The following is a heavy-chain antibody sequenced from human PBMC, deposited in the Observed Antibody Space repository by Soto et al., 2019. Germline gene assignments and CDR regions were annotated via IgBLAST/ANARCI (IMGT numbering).Heavy chain of an antibody. CDR2: ISGSGGST. J-gene: IGHJ5*02. CDR1: GFTFSSYA. CDR3: AKDVSYYDIRGFPPPNNWFDP. Sequence: GGSLRLSCAASGFTFSSYAMSWVRQAPGKGLEWVSAISGSGGSTYYADSVKGRFTISRDNSKNTLYLQMNSLRAEDTAVYYCAKDVSYYDIRGFPPPNNWFDPWGQGTLVTVSS. V-gene: IGHV3-23*01. D-gene: IGHD3-22*01.